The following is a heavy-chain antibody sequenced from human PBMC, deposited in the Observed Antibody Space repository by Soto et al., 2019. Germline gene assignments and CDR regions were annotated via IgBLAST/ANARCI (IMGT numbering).Heavy chain of an antibody. CDR2: INHSGST. J-gene: IGHJ6*02. Sequence: QVQLQQWGAGLLKPSETLSLTCAVYGGSFSGYYWSWIRQPPGKGLEWIGEINHSGSTNYNPSLKSRVTISVDTSKNQFSLKLSSVTAADTAVYYYTGYCSGGSCYSLGSYYYYYGMDVWGQGTTVTVSS. D-gene: IGHD2-15*01. CDR1: GGSFSGYY. CDR3: TGYCSGGSCYSLGSYYYYYGMDV. V-gene: IGHV4-34*01.